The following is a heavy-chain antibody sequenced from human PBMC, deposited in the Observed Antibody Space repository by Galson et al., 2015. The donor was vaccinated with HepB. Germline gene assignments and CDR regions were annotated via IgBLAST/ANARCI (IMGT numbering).Heavy chain of an antibody. J-gene: IGHJ4*01. V-gene: IGHV3-23*01. CDR1: GFSFSNHV. Sequence: SLRLSCAGSGFSFSNHVMSWVRQAPGKGLEWVSGISGSGGATYYADSVKGRFTISRVNFKKTVYLQMNSLGVDDTAEYYCVKDWAGKDCSSGTCLSHWGHATLVTVSS. CDR3: VKDWAGKDCSSGTCLSH. CDR2: ISGSGGAT. D-gene: IGHD2-15*01.